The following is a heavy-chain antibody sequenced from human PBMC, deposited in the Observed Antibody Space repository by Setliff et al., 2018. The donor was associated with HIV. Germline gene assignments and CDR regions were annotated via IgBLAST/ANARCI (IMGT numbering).Heavy chain of an antibody. D-gene: IGHD1-7*01. CDR1: GFSISSGYY. Sequence: SETLSLTCAVSGFSISSGYYWGWIRQPPGKGLEWIGAIYHSGSSYYSPSLKSRVTISVDTSKNQFSLKLSSVTAADTAVYYCATYNWNFIVGYWGQGTLVTVSS. CDR3: ATYNWNFIVGY. CDR2: IYHSGSS. V-gene: IGHV4-38-2*01. J-gene: IGHJ4*02.